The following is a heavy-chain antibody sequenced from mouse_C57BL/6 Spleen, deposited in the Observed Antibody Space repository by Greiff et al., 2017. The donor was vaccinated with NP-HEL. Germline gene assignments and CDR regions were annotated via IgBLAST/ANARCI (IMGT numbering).Heavy chain of an antibody. V-gene: IGHV1-82*01. Sequence: VMLVESGPELVKPGASVKISCKASGYAFSSSWMNWVKQGPGQGLEWIGRIYPGDGDTNYNGKFKGKATLTADKSSSTAYLQLSSLTSEDYEVYFCEREIYYGSGYAMDDWGQGTSVTVSS. D-gene: IGHD1-1*01. J-gene: IGHJ4*01. CDR1: GYAFSSSW. CDR3: EREIYYGSGYAMDD. CDR2: IYPGDGDT.